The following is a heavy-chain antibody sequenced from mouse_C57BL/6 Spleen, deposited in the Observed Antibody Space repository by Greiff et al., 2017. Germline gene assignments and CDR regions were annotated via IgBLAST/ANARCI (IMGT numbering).Heavy chain of an antibody. Sequence: QVQLQQPGAELVKPGASVKLSCKASGYTFTSYWMHWVKQRPGQGLEWIGMIHPNSGSTNYNEKFMSKATLTVDKSSSTASMQLRSLTSEDSAVYYCARAGNYWDDDGWFTYWGQGTLVTVSA. D-gene: IGHD2-4*01. J-gene: IGHJ3*01. CDR3: ARAGNYWDDDGWFTY. V-gene: IGHV1-64*01. CDR1: GYTFTSYW. CDR2: IHPNSGST.